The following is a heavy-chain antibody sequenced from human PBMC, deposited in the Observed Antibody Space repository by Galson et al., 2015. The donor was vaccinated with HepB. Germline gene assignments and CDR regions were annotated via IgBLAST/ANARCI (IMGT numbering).Heavy chain of an antibody. V-gene: IGHV1-18*04. Sequence: SVKVSCKASGYTFTSYGISWVRQAPRQGLEWMGWISAYNGNTNYAQKLQGRVTMTTDTSTSTAYMELRSLRSDDTAVYYCARGGASSGWFPDAFDIWGQGTMVTVSS. CDR1: GYTFTSYG. J-gene: IGHJ3*02. CDR2: ISAYNGNT. CDR3: ARGGASSGWFPDAFDI. D-gene: IGHD6-19*01.